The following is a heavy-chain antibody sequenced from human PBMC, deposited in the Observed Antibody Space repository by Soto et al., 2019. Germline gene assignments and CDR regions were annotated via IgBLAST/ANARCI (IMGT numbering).Heavy chain of an antibody. V-gene: IGHV3-21*01. CDR1: GFAFNIYS. CDR3: ARDLSLSYYYDSSDYFDY. CDR2: ISSSGSYI. J-gene: IGHJ4*02. D-gene: IGHD3-22*01. Sequence: VGSLRLSCTASGFAFNIYSMNWVRQAPGKGLEWVSSISSSGSYIYYADSVKGRFTISRDNAKNSLYLQMNSLRAEDTAVYYCARDLSLSYYYDSSDYFDYWGQGTLVTVSS.